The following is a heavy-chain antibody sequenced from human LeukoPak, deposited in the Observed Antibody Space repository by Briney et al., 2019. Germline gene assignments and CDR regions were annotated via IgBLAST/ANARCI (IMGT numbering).Heavy chain of an antibody. CDR2: INPSGGST. V-gene: IGHV1-46*01. J-gene: IGHJ6*02. CDR1: GYTFTSYY. D-gene: IGHD2-15*01. CDR3: AREIVAVVAATRVYYGMDV. Sequence: ASVKVSCKASGYTFTSYYMHWVRQAPGQGLEWMGIINPSGGSTSYAPKFQGRVTMTRDTSTSTVYMELSSLRSEDTAVYYCAREIVAVVAATRVYYGMDVWGQGTTVTVSS.